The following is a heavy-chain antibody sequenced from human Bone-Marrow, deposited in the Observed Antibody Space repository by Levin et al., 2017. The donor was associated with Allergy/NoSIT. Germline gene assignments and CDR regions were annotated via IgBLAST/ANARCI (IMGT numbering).Heavy chain of an antibody. CDR3: ARDVNWVPFDY. Sequence: ASVKVSCKASGFTLSAYYIHWVRQAPGQGLEWMGRMKPYSGGTDYGQKFQGRVTMTGDPSNNTAYMELNSLTSDDTAIYYCARDVNWVPFDYWGQGSLVTVSS. CDR2: MKPYSGGT. J-gene: IGHJ4*02. V-gene: IGHV1-2*06. D-gene: IGHD3-16*01. CDR1: GFTLSAYY.